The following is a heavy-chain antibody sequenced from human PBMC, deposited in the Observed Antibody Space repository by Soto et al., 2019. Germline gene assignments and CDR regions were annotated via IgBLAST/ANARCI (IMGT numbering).Heavy chain of an antibody. D-gene: IGHD3-16*02. V-gene: IGHV3-74*01. J-gene: IGHJ6*02. CDR3: AKDFYLAMDV. CDR1: GFTSSSHW. CDR2: ISEDGTTT. Sequence: GGSLRPSCAASGFTSSSHWMHWVRQVPGKGLVWVSRISEDGTTTSYADFVKGRFTISRDNGENTVYLQVNSLRAEDTAVYYCAKDFYLAMDVWGPGTTVTVSS.